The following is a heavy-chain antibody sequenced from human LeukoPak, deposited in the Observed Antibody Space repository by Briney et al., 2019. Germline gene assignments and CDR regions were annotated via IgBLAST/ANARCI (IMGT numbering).Heavy chain of an antibody. Sequence: SETLSLTCTVSGGSISSYYWSWIRQPPGKGLEWIGYIYYSGSTNYNPSLKSRVTISVDTSKNQFSLKLSSVTAADTAVYYCARDCSGGSCRTSDAFDIWGQGTMVTVSS. V-gene: IGHV4-59*12. J-gene: IGHJ3*02. CDR2: IYYSGST. D-gene: IGHD2-15*01. CDR3: ARDCSGGSCRTSDAFDI. CDR1: GGSISSYY.